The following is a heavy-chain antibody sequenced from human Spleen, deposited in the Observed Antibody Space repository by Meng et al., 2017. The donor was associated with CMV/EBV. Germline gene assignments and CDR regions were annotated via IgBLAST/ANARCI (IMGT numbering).Heavy chain of an antibody. CDR2: INGYNGNT. Sequence: ASVKVSCKASGYTFSGYGINWVRQAPGQGLEWMGWINGYNGNTKYAQKLQGRVTMTADTSTTTAYMELRRLRSDDTAVYFCAKDRRTTGTGGYYYGLDVWGQGTTVTVSS. V-gene: IGHV1-18*01. CDR1: GYTFSGYG. D-gene: IGHD1-1*01. CDR3: AKDRRTTGTGGYYYGLDV. J-gene: IGHJ6*02.